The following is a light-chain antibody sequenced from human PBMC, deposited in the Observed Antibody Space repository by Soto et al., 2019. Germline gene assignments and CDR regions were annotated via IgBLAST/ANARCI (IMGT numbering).Light chain of an antibody. CDR3: SSFAGSNSFPYV. V-gene: IGLV2-8*01. CDR1: SSDVGAYDY. Sequence: QSALTQPPSASGSPGQSVTISCTGTSSDVGAYDYVSWYQQHPGKAPKLMIYEINKRPSGVPDRFSGSKSGNTASLTVSGLQAEDEADYYCSSFAGSNSFPYVFGTGTKV. J-gene: IGLJ1*01. CDR2: EIN.